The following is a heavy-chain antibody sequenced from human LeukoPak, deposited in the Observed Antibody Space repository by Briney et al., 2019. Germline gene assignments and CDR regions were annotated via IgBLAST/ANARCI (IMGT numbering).Heavy chain of an antibody. V-gene: IGHV3-23*01. D-gene: IGHD1-26*01. J-gene: IGHJ4*02. CDR2: ISGSGGST. CDR3: AKDLAEGVGATLDY. CDR1: GFTFGDYP. Sequence: PGGSLRLSCTASGFTFGDYPMIWFRQAPGKGLEWVSAISGSGGSTYYADSVKGRFTISRDNSKNTLYLQMNSLRAEDTAVYYCAKDLAEGVGATLDYWGQGTLVTVSS.